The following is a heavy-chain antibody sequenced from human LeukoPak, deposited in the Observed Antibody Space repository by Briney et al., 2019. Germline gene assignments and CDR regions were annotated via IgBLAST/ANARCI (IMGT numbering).Heavy chain of an antibody. V-gene: IGHV3-23*01. CDR1: GFTFSNYA. Sequence: GGSLRLSCAASGFTFSNYAMSWVRQAPGKGLKWVSAITTSGDNTYYADSVKGRFSISRDNSKNTLYLQMNSLRAEDTAVYYCAKGPSGYYGTFDYWGQGTLVTVSS. J-gene: IGHJ4*02. CDR2: ITTSGDNT. CDR3: AKGPSGYYGTFDY. D-gene: IGHD3-22*01.